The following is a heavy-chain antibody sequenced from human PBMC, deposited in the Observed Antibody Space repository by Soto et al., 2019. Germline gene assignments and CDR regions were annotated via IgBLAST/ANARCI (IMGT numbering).Heavy chain of an antibody. D-gene: IGHD6-19*01. V-gene: IGHV1-8*02. CDR2: MNPNSGNT. J-gene: IGHJ5*02. CDR1: GYTFTHFR. CDR3: ARGLIAVAGLEGRNWFDP. Sequence: ALVKVSCKDSGYTFTHFRIHWIRQAPGQRLEWVGWMNPNSGNTGYAQKFQGRVTMTRNTSISTAYMELSSLRSEDTAVYYCARGLIAVAGLEGRNWFDPWGQGTLVTVSS.